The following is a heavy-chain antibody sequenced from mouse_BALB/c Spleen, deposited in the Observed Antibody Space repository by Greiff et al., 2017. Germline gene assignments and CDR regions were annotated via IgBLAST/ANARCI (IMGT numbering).Heavy chain of an antibody. J-gene: IGHJ4*01. CDR2: IYPGSGST. V-gene: IGHV1-55*01. CDR3: ARYYYAMDY. Sequence: VQLQQSGAELVKPGTSVKLSCKASGYNFTSYWINWVKLRPGQGLEWIGDIYPGSGSTNYNEKFKSKATLTVDTSSSTAYMQLSSLASEDSALYYCARYYYAMDYWGQGTSVTVSS. CDR1: GYNFTSYW.